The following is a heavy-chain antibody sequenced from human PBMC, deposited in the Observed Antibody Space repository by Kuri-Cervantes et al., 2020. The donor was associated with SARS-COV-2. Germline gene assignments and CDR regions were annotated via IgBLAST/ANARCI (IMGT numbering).Heavy chain of an antibody. CDR1: GGTFSSYA. Sequence: ASVKVSCKASGGTFSSYAISWVRQAPGQGLEWMGWISAYNGNTNYAQKLQGRVTMTIDTSTSTAYMELRSLRSDDTAVYYCARVVVITEDYFDYWGQGTLVTVSS. D-gene: IGHD3-22*01. V-gene: IGHV1-18*01. J-gene: IGHJ4*02. CDR2: ISAYNGNT. CDR3: ARVVVITEDYFDY.